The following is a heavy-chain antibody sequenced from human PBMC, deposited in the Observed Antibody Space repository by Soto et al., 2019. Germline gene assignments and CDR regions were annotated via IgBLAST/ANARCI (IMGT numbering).Heavy chain of an antibody. CDR2: INEGGSET. J-gene: IGHJ6*02. V-gene: IGHV3-7*05. D-gene: IGHD3-16*01. CDR1: GFTLSRSY. Sequence: EVQLVESGGGLVQPGGSLRLSCAASGFTLSRSYMAWVRQAPGKGLQWVANINEGGSETYYVDSVKGRFTVSRDNAKNSLDRQMDSRRDGNTALYYCGTAATGRGGMDVWGRDVWGQGTRVTVSS. CDR3: GTAATGRGGMDVWGRDV.